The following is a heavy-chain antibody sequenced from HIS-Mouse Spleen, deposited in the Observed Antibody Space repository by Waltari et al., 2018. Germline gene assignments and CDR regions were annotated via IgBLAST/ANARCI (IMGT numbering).Heavy chain of an antibody. D-gene: IGHD6-6*01. J-gene: IGHJ4*02. V-gene: IGHV3-33*01. CDR2: IWYDGSNK. CDR1: GFPFSSYG. CDR3: ARYSSSSGVDY. Sequence: QVQLVESGGGVVQPGRSLRLPCAASGFPFSSYGVPWVRQAPGKGLEWVAVIWYDGSNKYYADSVKGRFTISRDNSKNTLYLQMNSLRAEDTAVYYCARYSSSSGVDYWGQGTLVTVSS.